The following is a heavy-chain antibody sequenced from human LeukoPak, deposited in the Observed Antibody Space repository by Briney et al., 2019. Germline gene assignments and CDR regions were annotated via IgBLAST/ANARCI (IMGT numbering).Heavy chain of an antibody. Sequence: ASVKVSCKVSGYTLTELSMHWVRQAPGKGLEWMGGFDPEDGETIYAQKFQGRVTMTEDTSADTAYMELSSQRSEDTAVYYCATESPGYSSSWYRSDLDYWGQGTLVTVSS. V-gene: IGHV1-24*01. CDR2: FDPEDGET. CDR3: ATESPGYSSSWYRSDLDY. J-gene: IGHJ4*02. CDR1: GYTLTELS. D-gene: IGHD6-13*01.